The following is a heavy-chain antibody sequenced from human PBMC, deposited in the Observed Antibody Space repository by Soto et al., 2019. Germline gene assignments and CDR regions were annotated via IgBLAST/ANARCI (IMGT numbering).Heavy chain of an antibody. V-gene: IGHV3-30*18. CDR1: GFTFSNNG. CDR2: ISYDGSNT. CDR3: AKGLGRGWSFLSN. D-gene: IGHD2-15*01. Sequence: QVQLVESGGGVVQPGRSLRLSCAASGFTFSNNGMHWVRQAPGKGLEWVAIISYDGSNTYYADSVKGRFTISRDNAKNTLYLEMNTPTHDDTAIYYCAKGLGRGWSFLSNWGQGTLVTVSS. J-gene: IGHJ4*02.